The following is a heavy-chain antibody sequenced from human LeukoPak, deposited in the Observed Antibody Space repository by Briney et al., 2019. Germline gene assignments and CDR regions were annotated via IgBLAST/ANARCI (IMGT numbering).Heavy chain of an antibody. D-gene: IGHD1/OR15-1a*01. J-gene: IGHJ3*02. Sequence: SETLSLTCTVSGGSISSGSYYWSWIRQPAGKGLEWIGRIYTSGSTNYNPSLKSRVTISVDTSKNQFSLKLSSVTAADTAVYYCARAQRLEHDEGLDIWGQGTVVTVSS. CDR3: ARAQRLEHDEGLDI. CDR1: GGSISSGSYY. CDR2: IYTSGST. V-gene: IGHV4-61*02.